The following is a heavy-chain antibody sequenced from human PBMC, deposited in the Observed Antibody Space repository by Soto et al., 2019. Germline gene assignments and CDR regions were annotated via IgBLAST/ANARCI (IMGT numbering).Heavy chain of an antibody. Sequence: QVQLVQSGAEVKKPGASVKVSCKASGYTFTSYDINWVRQATGQGLEWMGGIIPIFGTANYAQKFQGRVTITADESTSTAYMELSSLRSEDTAVYYCVKDYSSSFDHGYNWFDPWGQGTLVTVSS. J-gene: IGHJ5*02. V-gene: IGHV1-69*01. CDR1: GYTFTSYD. CDR2: IIPIFGTA. D-gene: IGHD6-6*01. CDR3: VKDYSSSFDHGYNWFDP.